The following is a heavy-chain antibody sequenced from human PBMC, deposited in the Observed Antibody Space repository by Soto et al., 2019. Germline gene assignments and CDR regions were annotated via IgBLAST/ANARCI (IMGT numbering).Heavy chain of an antibody. Sequence: QVQLVQSGPEVKKPGASVKVSSKTSGYTFTSYGIAWVRQAPGQGLEWMGWISTSKGNTNYAQKFQGRVTMTTDTSTSTAYMELRCLRSDDTAVYYCATRSPAFDFWGQGTLVTVSS. CDR2: ISTSKGNT. CDR3: ATRSPAFDF. V-gene: IGHV1-18*01. CDR1: GYTFTSYG. J-gene: IGHJ4*02.